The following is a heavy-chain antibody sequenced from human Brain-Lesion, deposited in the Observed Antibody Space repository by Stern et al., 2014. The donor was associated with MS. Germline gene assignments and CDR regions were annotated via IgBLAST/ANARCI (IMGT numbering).Heavy chain of an antibody. CDR2: INPNTGGK. CDR1: GYIFTGYY. D-gene: IGHD3-3*01. J-gene: IGHJ6*02. CDR3: ARDQRGITIFGVVTDYYYLGMDV. V-gene: IGHV1-2*02. Sequence: QMQLVQSGAEVKKPGASVKVSCKTSGYIFTGYYIHWVRQAPGQGLEWMALINPNTGGKKYAQKFQGRVTMSRDTSISTAYVELSSLTSDDTAVYYCARDQRGITIFGVVTDYYYLGMDVWGQGTTVTVSS.